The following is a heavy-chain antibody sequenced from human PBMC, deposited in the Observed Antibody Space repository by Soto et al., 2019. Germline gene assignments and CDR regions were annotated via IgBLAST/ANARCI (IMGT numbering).Heavy chain of an antibody. CDR2: ISPYNGDT. D-gene: IGHD2-15*01. CDR3: ARTPRAQMIVLEAATRFDY. J-gene: IGHJ4*02. CDR1: SYTFTSYG. V-gene: IGHV1-18*04. Sequence: SSAKVSNRASSYTFTSYGFNWVRQAPGQGLEWMGWISPYNGDTNYAQNFQGRVTLTTDTSTSTAYMELRSLTSDDTAVYYCARTPRAQMIVLEAATRFDYWGQGTLVTVSS.